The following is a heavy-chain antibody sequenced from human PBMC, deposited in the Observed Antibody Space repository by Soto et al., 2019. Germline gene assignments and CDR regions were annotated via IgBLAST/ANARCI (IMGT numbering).Heavy chain of an antibody. V-gene: IGHV3-15*01. D-gene: IGHD3-10*01. CDR1: GFTFSDAW. J-gene: IGHJ6*01. Sequence: EVQLVESGGGMVMPGGSLRLSCAASGFTFSDAWMTWIRQAPGKGLQCVGRIKRKIDGETTDYAAPVKGRFTISRDDSKNTLYLQMNSLKVEDTPMYYCVTDRGGGMDVWGQGTTVTVSS. CDR3: VTDRGGGMDV. CDR2: IKRKIDGETT.